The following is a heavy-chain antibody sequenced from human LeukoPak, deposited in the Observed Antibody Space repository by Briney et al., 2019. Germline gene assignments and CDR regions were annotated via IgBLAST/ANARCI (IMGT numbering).Heavy chain of an antibody. CDR1: GYTFTGYY. V-gene: IGHV1-2*02. J-gene: IGHJ5*02. D-gene: IGHD3-22*01. Sequence: ASVKVSCKASGYTFTGYYMHWVRQAPGQGPEWMGWINPNSGGTNYAQKFQGRVTMTRDTSISTAYMELSRLRSDDTAVYYCARDPHYYDSSGYYLPWGQGTQVTVSS. CDR2: INPNSGGT. CDR3: ARDPHYYDSSGYYLP.